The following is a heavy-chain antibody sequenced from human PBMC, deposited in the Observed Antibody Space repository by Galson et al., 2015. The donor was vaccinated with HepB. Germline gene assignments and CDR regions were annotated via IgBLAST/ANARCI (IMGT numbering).Heavy chain of an antibody. CDR2: INHSGSA. D-gene: IGHD6-19*01. CDR3: ARDGSGWYIPHFDY. CDR1: DGSFIGYY. J-gene: IGHJ4*02. V-gene: IGHV4-34*01. Sequence: SETLSLTCSGYDGSFIGYYWSWIRQPPGKGLEWIGEINHSGSANYSPSLKSRVTISIDTSKNQFSLKLNSVTAADTAVYYCARDGSGWYIPHFDYWGQGSLVTVSS.